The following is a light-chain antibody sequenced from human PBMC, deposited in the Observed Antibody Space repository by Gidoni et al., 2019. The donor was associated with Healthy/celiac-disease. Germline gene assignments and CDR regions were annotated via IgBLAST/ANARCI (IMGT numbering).Light chain of an antibody. Sequence: DIQMTQSPSTLSAYVGDRVTITCRDSQSISSWLAWYQQKPGKAPKLLIYKASSLESGVPSRFSGSGSGTEFTLTISSLQPDDFATYYCQQYNSISWTFGQXTKVEIK. V-gene: IGKV1-5*03. J-gene: IGKJ1*01. CDR1: QSISSW. CDR3: QQYNSISWT. CDR2: KAS.